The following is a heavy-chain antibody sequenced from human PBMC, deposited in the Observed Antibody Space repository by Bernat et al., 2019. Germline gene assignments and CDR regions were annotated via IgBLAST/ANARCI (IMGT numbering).Heavy chain of an antibody. CDR3: ARVDRGVIIYYYYYGMDV. J-gene: IGHJ6*02. CDR1: GFTFSSYW. V-gene: IGHV3-7*03. CDR2: IKQDGSEK. D-gene: IGHD3-10*01. Sequence: EVQLVESGGGLVQPGGSLRLSCAASGFTFSSYWMSWVRQAPGKGLEWVANIKQDGSEKYYVDSVKGRFTISRDNAKNSLYLQMNSLRAEDTAVYYCARVDRGVIIYYYYYGMDVWGQGTTVTVS.